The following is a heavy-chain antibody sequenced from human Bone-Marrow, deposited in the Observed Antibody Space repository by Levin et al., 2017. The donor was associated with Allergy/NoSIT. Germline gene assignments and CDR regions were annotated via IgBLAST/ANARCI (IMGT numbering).Heavy chain of an antibody. V-gene: IGHV4-59*12. J-gene: IGHJ4*02. CDR2: IDYSGST. CDR3: AGDYGDYFGYFDH. D-gene: IGHD4-17*01. Sequence: SETLSLTCTVSGGSISSNYWNWIRQPPGKGLEWIGYIDYSGSTTYNSSLRSRVTISKDMSKNQFSLRLSSVTAADTAVYFCAGDYGDYFGYFDHWGQGIQVTVSS. CDR1: GGSISSNY.